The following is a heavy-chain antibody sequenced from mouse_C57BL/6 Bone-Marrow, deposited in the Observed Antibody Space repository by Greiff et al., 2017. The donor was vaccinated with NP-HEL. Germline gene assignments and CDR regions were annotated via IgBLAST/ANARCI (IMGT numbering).Heavy chain of an antibody. CDR2: IYPRSGNT. CDR1: GYTFTSYG. J-gene: IGHJ3*01. V-gene: IGHV1-81*01. Sequence: VQLQQSGAELARPGASVKLSCKASGYTFTSYGISWVKQRTGQGLEWIGEIYPRSGNTYYNEKFKGKATLTADKSSSTAYMELRSLTSEDSAVYFCARYWGLGNPFAYWGQGTLVTVSA. D-gene: IGHD2-1*01. CDR3: ARYWGLGNPFAY.